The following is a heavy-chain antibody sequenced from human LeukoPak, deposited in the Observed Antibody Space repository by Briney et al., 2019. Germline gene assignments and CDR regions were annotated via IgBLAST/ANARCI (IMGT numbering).Heavy chain of an antibody. J-gene: IGHJ4*02. Sequence: GGSLRLSCAASGFTFSSYGMHWVRQAPGKGLEWVAFISYGGTNKFYGDSVKGRFTISRDDSKNMFYLEMNSLTIEDTAIYYCARGHQNGASYYNYWGQGTLVTVSS. D-gene: IGHD1-26*01. CDR2: ISYGGTNK. CDR1: GFTFSSYG. V-gene: IGHV3-30*03. CDR3: ARGHQNGASYYNY.